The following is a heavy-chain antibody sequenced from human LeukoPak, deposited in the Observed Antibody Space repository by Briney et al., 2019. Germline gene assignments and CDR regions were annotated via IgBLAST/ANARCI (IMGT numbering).Heavy chain of an antibody. V-gene: IGHV3-72*01. J-gene: IGHJ4*02. D-gene: IGHD6-19*01. CDR3: ARRSYSSGWWVDY. Sequence: GGSLTLSCAASGFTFSDHYIHWVGQAPGKGLEWVGLTRNKANGYTTEYPATVKCRVTISRDDSKNSLYLQMNSLKTEDTAVYYCARRSYSSGWWVDYWGQRTLVSASS. CDR1: GFTFSDHY. CDR2: TRNKANGYTT.